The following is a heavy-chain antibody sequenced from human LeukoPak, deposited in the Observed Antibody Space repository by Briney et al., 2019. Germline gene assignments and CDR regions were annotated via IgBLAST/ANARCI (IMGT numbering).Heavy chain of an antibody. CDR2: IYYSGST. CDR1: GGPISSYY. Sequence: SETLSLTCPVSGGPISSYYWRWIRQPPGKGLEWIGYIYYSGSTNYNPSLKSRVTISVDTSKNQFYLKLSSVTAADTAVYYCARDVGALSFDYWGQGTLVTVSS. V-gene: IGHV4-59*01. J-gene: IGHJ4*02. CDR3: ARDVGALSFDY. D-gene: IGHD1-26*01.